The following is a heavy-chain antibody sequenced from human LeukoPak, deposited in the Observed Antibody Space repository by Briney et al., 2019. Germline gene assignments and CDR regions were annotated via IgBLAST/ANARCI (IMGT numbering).Heavy chain of an antibody. CDR1: GFTFSSYA. CDR2: ISGSGGST. V-gene: IGHV3-23*01. J-gene: IGHJ3*02. D-gene: IGHD3-9*01. CDR3: ARERGATGYLDAFDI. Sequence: PGGSLRLSCAASGFTFSSYAMSWVRQAPGKGLEWVSAISGSGGSTYYAGSVKGRFTIFRDNSRNTLYLQMNSLRAEDTAVYYCARERGATGYLDAFDIWGQGTMVTVSS.